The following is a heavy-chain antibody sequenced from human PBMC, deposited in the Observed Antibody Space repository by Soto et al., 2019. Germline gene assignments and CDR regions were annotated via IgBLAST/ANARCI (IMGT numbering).Heavy chain of an antibody. J-gene: IGHJ4*02. CDR3: GKERRGSGWSVCNF. CDR1: GFNFRSYG. CDR2: IWNDGSNE. Sequence: PGGSQRLSYKASGFNFRSYGIHWVRQAPGKGLEWLAIIWNDGSNEYYADSVKGRFTISRDNSRDTLYLQMNRLRVDDTAVYYCGKERRGSGWSVCNFWGQGILVTVFS. D-gene: IGHD6-19*01. V-gene: IGHV3-33*03.